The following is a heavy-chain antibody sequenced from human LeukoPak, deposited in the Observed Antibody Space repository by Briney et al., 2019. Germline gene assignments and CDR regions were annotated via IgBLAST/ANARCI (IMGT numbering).Heavy chain of an antibody. CDR1: GYTFTGYY. J-gene: IGHJ5*02. V-gene: IGHV1-2*02. CDR2: INPNSGST. CDR3: AGGAAAGTSWFDP. Sequence: GASVKVSCKASGYTFTGYYMHWVRQAPGQGLEWMGWINPNSGSTNYAQKFQGRVTMTRDTSISTAYMELSRLRSDDTAVYYCAGGAAAGTSWFDPWGQGTLVTVSS. D-gene: IGHD6-13*01.